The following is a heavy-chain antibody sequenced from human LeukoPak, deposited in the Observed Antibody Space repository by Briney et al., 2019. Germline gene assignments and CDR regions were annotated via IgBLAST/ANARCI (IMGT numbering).Heavy chain of an antibody. V-gene: IGHV4-34*01. J-gene: IGHJ4*02. CDR3: ASRRRGYSYGYLVY. Sequence: SSETLSLTCAVYGVSFSGYYWSWVRQPPGKGLEWLGEINHGGSTNYNPSLKSRVTISVDTSKNQFSLKLSSVTAADTAVYYCASRRRGYSYGYLVYWGQGTLVTVSS. CDR2: INHGGST. D-gene: IGHD5-18*01. CDR1: GVSFSGYY.